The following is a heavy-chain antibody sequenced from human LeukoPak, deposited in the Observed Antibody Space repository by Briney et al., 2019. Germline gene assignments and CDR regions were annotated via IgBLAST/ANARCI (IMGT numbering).Heavy chain of an antibody. J-gene: IGHJ6*02. V-gene: IGHV4-34*01. CDR1: GGSFSAYY. D-gene: IGHD1-7*01. CDR2: INHSGIT. Sequence: PSETLSLTCAVYGGSFSAYYWTWIRQSPGKGLEWIGEINHSGITNYTPSLKSRVTISVDRSKNQFSLKLSSVTAADTAVYYCARGRGITGTTGDYYYYGMDVWGQGTTVTVSS. CDR3: ARGRGITGTTGDYYYYGMDV.